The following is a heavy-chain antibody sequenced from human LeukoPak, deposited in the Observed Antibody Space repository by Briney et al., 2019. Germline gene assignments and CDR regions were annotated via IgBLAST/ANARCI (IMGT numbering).Heavy chain of an antibody. Sequence: PGGSLRLSCAASGFTFDDYAMHWVRQAPGKGLEWVAVISYDGSNKYYADSVKGRFTISRDNSKNTLYLQMNSLRAEDTAVYYCAKDPYWGQGTLVTVSS. CDR1: GFTFDDYA. CDR3: AKDPY. V-gene: IGHV3-30*18. J-gene: IGHJ4*02. CDR2: ISYDGSNK.